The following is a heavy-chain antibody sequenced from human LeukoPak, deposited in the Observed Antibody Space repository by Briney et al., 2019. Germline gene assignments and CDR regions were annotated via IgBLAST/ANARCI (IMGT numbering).Heavy chain of an antibody. Sequence: VASVKVSCKASGYTFINYYMHWVRQAPGQGLEWMGRINPNSGGTNYAQKFQGRVTMTRDTSISTAYMELSRLRSDDTTVYYCASSGTDIVVVPAAIEGLDYWGQGTLVTVSS. D-gene: IGHD2-2*02. V-gene: IGHV1-2*06. J-gene: IGHJ4*02. CDR2: INPNSGGT. CDR1: GYTFINYY. CDR3: ASSGTDIVVVPAAIEGLDY.